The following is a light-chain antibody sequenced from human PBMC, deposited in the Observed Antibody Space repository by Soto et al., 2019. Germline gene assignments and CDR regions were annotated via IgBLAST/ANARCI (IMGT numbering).Light chain of an antibody. V-gene: IGLV2-14*01. CDR2: EVS. J-gene: IGLJ2*01. CDR3: SSYTSSSTLE. Sequence: QSALTQPASVSGSPGQSITISCTGTSSDVGGYNYDSWYQQHPGKAPKLMIYEVSNRPSGVSNRFSGSKSGNMASLTISGLQAEDEADYYCSSYTSSSTLEFGGGTKLTVL. CDR1: SSDVGGYNY.